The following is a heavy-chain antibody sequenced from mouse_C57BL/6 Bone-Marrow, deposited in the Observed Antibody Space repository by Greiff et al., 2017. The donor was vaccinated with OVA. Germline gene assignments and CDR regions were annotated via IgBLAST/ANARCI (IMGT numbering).Heavy chain of an antibody. CDR2: IYPRSGTT. V-gene: IGHV1-81*01. CDR1: GYTFTSYG. CDR3: ARPHYYGSSYCDY. D-gene: IGHD1-1*01. J-gene: IGHJ2*01. Sequence: VQLQQSGAELARPGASVKLSCKASGYTFTSYGISWVKQRTGQGLEWIGEIYPRSGTTYYNEKFKGKATLTADKSSSTAYLELRSLTSEDSAVYFCARPHYYGSSYCDYGGQAPLSQSPQ.